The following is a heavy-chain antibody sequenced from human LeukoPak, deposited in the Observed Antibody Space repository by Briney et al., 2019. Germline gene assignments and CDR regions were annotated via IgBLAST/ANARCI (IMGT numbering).Heavy chain of an antibody. Sequence: SETLSLTCTVSDGSISHYYWSWIRQPPRKGLEWIGYIYYSGSTNYNPSLKSRVTISVDTSKNQFSLKLSSVTAADTAVYYCANVRGFDYWGQGTLVTVSS. V-gene: IGHV4-59*12. CDR2: IYYSGST. D-gene: IGHD3-10*01. CDR1: DGSISHYY. CDR3: ANVRGFDY. J-gene: IGHJ4*02.